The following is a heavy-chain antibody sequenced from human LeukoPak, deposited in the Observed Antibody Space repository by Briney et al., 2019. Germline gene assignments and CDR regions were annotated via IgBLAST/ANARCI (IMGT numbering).Heavy chain of an antibody. CDR1: GGSISSYY. J-gene: IGHJ4*02. Sequence: SETLSLTCTVSGGSISSYYWSWIRQPPGKGLEWIGYIHYSGSTNYNPSLKSRVTISVDTSKNQFSLKLSSVTAADTAVYYCATSISGWYYYFEYWGQGTLVTVSS. D-gene: IGHD6-19*01. CDR2: IHYSGST. CDR3: ATSISGWYYYFEY. V-gene: IGHV4-59*08.